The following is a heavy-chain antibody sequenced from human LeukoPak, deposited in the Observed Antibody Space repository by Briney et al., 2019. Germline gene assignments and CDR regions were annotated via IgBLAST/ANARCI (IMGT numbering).Heavy chain of an antibody. CDR2: IIPIFGTA. CDR1: GGTFSSYA. V-gene: IGHV1-69*13. J-gene: IGHJ5*02. Sequence: SVKVSCKASGGTFSSYAISWVRQAPGQGLEWMGGIIPIFGTANYAQKFQGRVTITADESTSTAYMELSSQRSEDTAVYHCARREIAVAGTGTNWFDPWGQGTLVTVSS. D-gene: IGHD6-19*01. CDR3: ARREIAVAGTGTNWFDP.